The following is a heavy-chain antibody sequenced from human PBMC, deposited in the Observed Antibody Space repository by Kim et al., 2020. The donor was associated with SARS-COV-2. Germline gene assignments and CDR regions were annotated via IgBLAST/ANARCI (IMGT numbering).Heavy chain of an antibody. J-gene: IGHJ4*02. CDR1: GFSFSTFS. D-gene: IGHD3-16*01. V-gene: IGHV3-7*01. Sequence: GGSLRLSCAASGFSFSTFSMSWVRQTPGKGLEWVANINKDGNRKNYVDSVKGRFTISRDNAKASLYLQLNALRAEDTAVYYCVRDPATHSDYMWSAPDPTYWGQGTLVTVSP. CDR3: VRDPATHSDYMWSAPDPTY. CDR2: INKDGNRK.